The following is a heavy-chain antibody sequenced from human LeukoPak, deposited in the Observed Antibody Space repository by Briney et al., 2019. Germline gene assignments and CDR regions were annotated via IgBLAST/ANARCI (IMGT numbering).Heavy chain of an antibody. J-gene: IGHJ4*02. Sequence: GGSLRLSCAASGFTFSSYAMSWVRQAPGEGLEWVSAISGSGGSTYYADSVKGRFTISRDNSKNTLYLQMNSLRAEDTAVYYCAKDDYGGNPRGYFDYWGQGTLVTVSS. CDR2: ISGSGGST. V-gene: IGHV3-23*01. CDR3: AKDDYGGNPRGYFDY. D-gene: IGHD4-23*01. CDR1: GFTFSSYA.